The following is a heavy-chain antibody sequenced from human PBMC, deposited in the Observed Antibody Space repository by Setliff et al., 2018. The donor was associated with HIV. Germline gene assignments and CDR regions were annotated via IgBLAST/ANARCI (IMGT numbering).Heavy chain of an antibody. CDR1: GFTFTDYW. Sequence: LRLSCAASGFTFTDYWMSWVRQAPGKGLEWVANIKTDGSEKYYVDSVRGRFTISRDNVKNSLYLQMNSLRAEDTAVYYCAGSRGYFVQADWGQGTLVTVSS. CDR3: AGSRGYFVQAD. D-gene: IGHD3-22*01. CDR2: IKTDGSEK. V-gene: IGHV3-7*01. J-gene: IGHJ4*02.